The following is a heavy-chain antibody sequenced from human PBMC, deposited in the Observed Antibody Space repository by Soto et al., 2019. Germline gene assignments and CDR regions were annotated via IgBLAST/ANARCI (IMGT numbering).Heavy chain of an antibody. CDR3: ARDNEPPSIAVNFDS. D-gene: IGHD6-6*01. CDR2: IYYSGST. Sequence: GKGLASETLSLTCTVSGGTISSGDYYWSWIRQPPGKGLEWIGFIYYSGSTLYSPSLKSRVTISVDTSKNQFSLKLSSVTAADTAVYYCARDNEPPSIAVNFDSWGQGTLVTVSS. J-gene: IGHJ4*02. V-gene: IGHV4-30-4*01. CDR1: GGTISSGDYY.